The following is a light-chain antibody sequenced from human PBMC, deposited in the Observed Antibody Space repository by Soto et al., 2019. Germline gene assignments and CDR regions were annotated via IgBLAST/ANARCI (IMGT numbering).Light chain of an antibody. CDR1: QSLRSS. CDR3: QLYNRYSPWT. Sequence: MTQSPDTVSVSLVEIATLSCRASQSLRSSLAWYQQKPGQAPRLLIYDASTRATGIPARFSGSGSGTDFTLTISSLQPDDFATYFCQLYNRYSPWTFGQGTKVDIK. J-gene: IGKJ1*01. V-gene: IGKV3D-15*01. CDR2: DAS.